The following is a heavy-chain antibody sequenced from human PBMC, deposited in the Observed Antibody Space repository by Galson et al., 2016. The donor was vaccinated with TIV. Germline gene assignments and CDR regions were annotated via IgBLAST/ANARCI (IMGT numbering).Heavy chain of an antibody. CDR1: GYKFIGYH. D-gene: IGHD3-9*01. CDR2: IKPNRGDT. CDR3: ASGVGVLTGNYLPKDFDY. Sequence: SVKVSCKASGYKFIGYHVHWVRQAPGQGLEWMGWIKPNRGDTNVEPKFRGRVTMTRDTSITTAYLELSGLRSDDTAVYYCASGVGVLTGNYLPKDFDYWGQGTLVTVSS. V-gene: IGHV1-2*02. J-gene: IGHJ4*02.